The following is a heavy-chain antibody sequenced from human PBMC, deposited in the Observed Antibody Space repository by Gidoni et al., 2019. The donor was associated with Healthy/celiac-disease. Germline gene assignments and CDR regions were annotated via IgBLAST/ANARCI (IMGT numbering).Heavy chain of an antibody. D-gene: IGHD2-15*01. J-gene: IGHJ6*02. V-gene: IGHV1-69*01. Sequence: QVQLVQSGAEVKKPGSSVNVSCKASGGTFSSYAISWVRQAPGQGLEWMGGILPIFGTANYAQKFQGRVTITADESTSTAYMELSSLRSEDTAVYYCARDEGYCSGGSCSGMDVWGQGTTVTVSS. CDR2: ILPIFGTA. CDR1: GGTFSSYA. CDR3: ARDEGYCSGGSCSGMDV.